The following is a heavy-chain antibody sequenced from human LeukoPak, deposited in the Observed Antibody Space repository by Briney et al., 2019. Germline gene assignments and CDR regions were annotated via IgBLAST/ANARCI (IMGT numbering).Heavy chain of an antibody. CDR3: ARAYYDSSGFYGFDY. CDR1: GGSISSSSYY. Sequence: SETLSLTCTVSGGSISSSSYYWGWIRQPPGKGLEWIVYIYHSGSTYYNPSLKSRLTITVDRSKNQFSLKLSSVTAAGTAVYYCARAYYDSSGFYGFDYWGQGTLVTVSS. D-gene: IGHD3-22*01. J-gene: IGHJ4*02. CDR2: IYHSGST. V-gene: IGHV4-39*07.